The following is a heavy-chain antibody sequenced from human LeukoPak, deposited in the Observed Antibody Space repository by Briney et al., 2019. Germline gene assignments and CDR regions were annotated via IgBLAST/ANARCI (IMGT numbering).Heavy chain of an antibody. Sequence: SETLSLTCTVSGDSISSYYWSWIRQPPGKGLEYIGHIFYSGNTNYNPSFKSRVTMSVDTSKNQFSLKLSSVAAADTAVYYCARQQPELDYWGQGTLVTVSS. CDR3: ARQQPELDY. CDR2: IFYSGNT. CDR1: GDSISSYY. D-gene: IGHD1-14*01. V-gene: IGHV4-59*08. J-gene: IGHJ4*02.